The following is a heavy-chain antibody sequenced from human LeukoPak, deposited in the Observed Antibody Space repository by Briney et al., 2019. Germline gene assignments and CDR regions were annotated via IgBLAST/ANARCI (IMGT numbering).Heavy chain of an antibody. CDR1: GGSMSSYY. J-gene: IGHJ6*02. D-gene: IGHD6-19*01. V-gene: IGHV4-59*01. Sequence: PSETLSLTCTVSGGSMSSYYWTWIRQPPGKGLEWIGYIYYSGSTNYNPSLKSRVTISVDTSKNQFSLKLSSVTAADTAVYYCARAPLYSSVLPNGMDVWGQGTTVTVSS. CDR3: ARAPLYSSVLPNGMDV. CDR2: IYYSGST.